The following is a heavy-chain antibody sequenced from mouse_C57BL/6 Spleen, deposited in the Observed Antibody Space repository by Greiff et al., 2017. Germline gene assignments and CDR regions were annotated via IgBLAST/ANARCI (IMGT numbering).Heavy chain of an antibody. Sequence: EVMLVESGGGLVKPGGSLKLSCAASGFTFSDYAMHWVRQAPEKGLEWVAYISSGSSTIYYADTVKGRFTISRDNAKNTLFLQMTSLRSEDTAMYYCARPEGNYGSYAMDYWGQGTSVTVSS. V-gene: IGHV5-17*01. CDR3: ARPEGNYGSYAMDY. CDR1: GFTFSDYA. J-gene: IGHJ4*01. CDR2: ISSGSSTI. D-gene: IGHD2-1*01.